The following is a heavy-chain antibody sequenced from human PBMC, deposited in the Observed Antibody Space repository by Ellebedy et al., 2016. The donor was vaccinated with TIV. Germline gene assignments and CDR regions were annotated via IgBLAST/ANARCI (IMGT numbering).Heavy chain of an antibody. CDR1: GFTSSDYY. V-gene: IGHV3-11*06. Sequence: GGSLRLSCAASGFTSSDYYMSWIRQAPGKGLEWVSYISSSSGYTNYADSVKGRFTISRDNAKNSLYLQMNSLRAEDTAVYYCARDGYYGSGRGYYYGMDVWGQGTTVTVSS. J-gene: IGHJ6*02. D-gene: IGHD3-10*01. CDR2: ISSSSGYT. CDR3: ARDGYYGSGRGYYYGMDV.